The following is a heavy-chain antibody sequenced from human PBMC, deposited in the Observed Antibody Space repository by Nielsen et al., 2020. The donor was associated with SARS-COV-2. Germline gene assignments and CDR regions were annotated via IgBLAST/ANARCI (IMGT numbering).Heavy chain of an antibody. CDR1: AFTFSTDW. V-gene: IGHV3-74*01. J-gene: IGHJ4*02. D-gene: IGHD3-16*01. Sequence: GESRKISCAASAFTFSTDWMHWVRQAPGKGLVWVSRINSDGSSTSYADSVKGRFTISRDNAKNTLYLQMNSLRAEDTAVYYCVRGLQVPNGLAHRWGQGTLVTVSS. CDR3: VRGLQVPNGLAHR. CDR2: INSDGSST.